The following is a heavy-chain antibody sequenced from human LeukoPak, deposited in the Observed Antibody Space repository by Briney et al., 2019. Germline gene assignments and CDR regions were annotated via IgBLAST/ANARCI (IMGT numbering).Heavy chain of an antibody. J-gene: IGHJ5*02. D-gene: IGHD6-13*01. CDR1: GGSISSSIYY. CDR2: IYYSGST. CDR3: ARESPIAADDRLWFDP. Sequence: SETLSLTCTVSGGSISSSIYYWGWIRQPPGKGLEWIGSIYYSGSTNYNPSLKSRVTISVDTSKNQFSLKLSSVTAADTAVYYCARESPIAADDRLWFDPWGQGTLVTVSS. V-gene: IGHV4-39*07.